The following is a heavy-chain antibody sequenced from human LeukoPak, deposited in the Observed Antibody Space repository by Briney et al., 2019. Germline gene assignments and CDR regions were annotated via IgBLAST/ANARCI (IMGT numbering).Heavy chain of an antibody. CDR3: ASAGYYYDSSGYYAYFDY. CDR1: GSTFGNYY. D-gene: IGHD3-22*01. Sequence: GGSLRLSCAASGSTFGNYYMSWVRQAPGKGLEWVSSISSSSSYIYYADSVKGRFTISRDNAKNSLYLQMNSLRAEDTAVYYCASAGYYYDSSGYYAYFDYWGQGTLVTVSS. J-gene: IGHJ4*02. CDR2: ISSSSSYI. V-gene: IGHV3-21*01.